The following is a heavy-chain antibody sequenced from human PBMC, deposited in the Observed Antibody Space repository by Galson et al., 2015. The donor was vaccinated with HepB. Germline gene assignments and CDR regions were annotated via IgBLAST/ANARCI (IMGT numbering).Heavy chain of an antibody. V-gene: IGHV1-69*13. CDR2: IIPIFGTA. D-gene: IGHD6-6*01. CDR3: ARVRGAARRYYYYYMDV. CDR1: GGTFSSYA. J-gene: IGHJ6*03. Sequence: VKVSCKASGGTFSSYAISWVRQAPGQGLEWMGGIIPIFGTANYAQKFQGRVTITADESTSTAYMELSSLRSEDTAVYYCARVRGAARRYYYYYMDVWGKGTTVTVSS.